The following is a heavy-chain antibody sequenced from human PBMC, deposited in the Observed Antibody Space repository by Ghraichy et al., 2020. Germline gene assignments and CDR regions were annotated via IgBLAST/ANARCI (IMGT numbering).Heavy chain of an antibody. J-gene: IGHJ4*02. CDR1: GDSVSYNSAA. Sequence: SETLSLTCAISGDSVSYNSAAWNWIRQSPSRGLEWLGRTYYRSKWYNDYAVSVISRITINPDTSKNQFSLQLNSVTPEDTAVYYVAREIGRRLGIFDYWGQGTLVTVSS. D-gene: IGHD7-27*01. V-gene: IGHV6-1*01. CDR2: TYYRSKWYN. CDR3: AREIGRRLGIFDY.